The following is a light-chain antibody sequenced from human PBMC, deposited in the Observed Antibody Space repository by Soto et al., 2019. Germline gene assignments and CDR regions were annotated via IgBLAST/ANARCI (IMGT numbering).Light chain of an antibody. CDR2: GAS. CDR1: PSVDSRF. CDR3: QQYDSSVT. Sequence: EIVLTHSPGSLSLSPGERATLACRASPSVDSRFFAWYQQRPGQAPRLLIYGASRRATGIPDRFTGSGSGTDFTLTISGLEPEDFALYYCQQYDSSVTFGLGTKVEIK. V-gene: IGKV3-20*01. J-gene: IGKJ1*01.